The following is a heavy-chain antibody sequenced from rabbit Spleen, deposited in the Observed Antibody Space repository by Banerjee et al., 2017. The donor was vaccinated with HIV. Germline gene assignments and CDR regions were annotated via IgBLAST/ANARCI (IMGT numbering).Heavy chain of an antibody. Sequence: QSLEESGGDLVQPEGSLTLTCTASGFTISGNYYMCWVRQTPGKGLEWIGYIDPIFGRTYYASWVDGRFTISRHNAQNTLYLQLSSLTAADTATYFCVRDLGYDDYTEKGYFNLWGQGTLVTV. CDR2: IDPIFGRT. CDR3: VRDLGYDDYTEKGYFNL. V-gene: IGHV1S40*01. CDR1: GFTISGNYY. J-gene: IGHJ4*01. D-gene: IGHD2-1*01.